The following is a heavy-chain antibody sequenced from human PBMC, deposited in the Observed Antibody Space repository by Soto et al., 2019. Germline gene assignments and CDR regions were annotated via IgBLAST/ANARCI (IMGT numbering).Heavy chain of an antibody. CDR2: ITGNGDTT. J-gene: IGHJ5*02. CDR3: AVARPNYFGSGGGYYKSGGDH. CDR1: GFTFRVYA. V-gene: IGHV3-23*01. D-gene: IGHD3-10*01. Sequence: EVQLLESGGGLVQPGGSLRLSCAASGFTFRVYAMSWVRQAPGRGLEWVSSITGNGDTTYYPDSVKGRFTISRDNSKNPLFLPMNSLRVEDPAGYYCAVARPNYFGSGGGYYKSGGDHWGQGILVTVSS.